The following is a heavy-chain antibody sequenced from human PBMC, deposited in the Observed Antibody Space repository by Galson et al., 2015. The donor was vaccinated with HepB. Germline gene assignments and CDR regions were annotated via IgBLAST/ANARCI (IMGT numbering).Heavy chain of an antibody. CDR3: ARLYRQYYYGLDV. J-gene: IGHJ6*02. Sequence: ETLSLTCTVSGGSISSYYWSWIRQPPGKGLEWIGYIYYSGNTNYNPSLQSRVSLSVDTSQNQFSLKLRSVTAADTAVYYCARLYRQYYYGLDVWGQGTTVTVSS. D-gene: IGHD4-11*01. V-gene: IGHV4-59*08. CDR1: GGSISSYY. CDR2: IYYSGNT.